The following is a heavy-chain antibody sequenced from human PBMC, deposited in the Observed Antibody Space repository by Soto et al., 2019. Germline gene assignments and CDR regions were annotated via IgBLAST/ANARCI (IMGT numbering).Heavy chain of an antibody. CDR1: GGSISSGDHY. D-gene: IGHD5-18*01. J-gene: IGHJ6*02. CDR2: IYYSGTT. CDR3: ARALIQLWPHYYYGMDV. V-gene: IGHV4-30-4*01. Sequence: VQLQESGPGLVKPSQTLSLTCTVSGGSISSGDHYWSWIRQPPGKGLEWIGYIYYSGTTYYNPSLKSRVTISVDTSENQFSLKVNSVTAADTAVYYCARALIQLWPHYYYGMDVWGQGTTVTVSS.